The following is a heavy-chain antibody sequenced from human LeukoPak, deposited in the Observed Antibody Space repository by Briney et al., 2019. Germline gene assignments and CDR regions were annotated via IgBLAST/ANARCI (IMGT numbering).Heavy chain of an antibody. CDR1: GFTFSSYG. CDR3: ARRSSGYYYFFDY. Sequence: GRSLRLSCAASGFTFSSYGMHWVRQAPGKGLEWVSSISSSSSYIYYADSVKGRFTISRDNAKNSLYLQMNSLRAEDTAVYYCARRSSGYYYFFDYSSQGTLVTVSS. V-gene: IGHV3-21*01. CDR2: ISSSSSYI. J-gene: IGHJ4*02. D-gene: IGHD3-22*01.